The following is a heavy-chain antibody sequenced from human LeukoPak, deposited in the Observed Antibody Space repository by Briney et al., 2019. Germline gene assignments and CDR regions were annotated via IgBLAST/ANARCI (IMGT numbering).Heavy chain of an antibody. J-gene: IGHJ4*02. CDR1: GFTFSSYA. D-gene: IGHD2-2*02. CDR3: ASYCSSTSCYTGDY. CDR2: DHDGST. Sequence: PGGSLRLSCAASGFTFSSYAMSWVRQAPGKGLEWVSTDHDGSTYYADSVKGRFTISRDNFRNTLYLQMNSLRAEDTAVYYCASYCSSTSCYTGDYWGQGTLVTVSS. V-gene: IGHV3-23*01.